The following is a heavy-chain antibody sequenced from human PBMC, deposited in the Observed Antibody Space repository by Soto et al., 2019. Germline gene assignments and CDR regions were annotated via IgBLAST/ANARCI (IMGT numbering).Heavy chain of an antibody. CDR1: GFAFGDSA. CDR3: AKAPYAGYFYYFDS. V-gene: IGHV3-9*01. CDR2: ISWNSGAK. Sequence: EVQLVESGGDWVQPGRSLRLSCAGSGFAFGDSAMHWVRQAPGKGLEWVAGISWNSGAKGYADSVKGQFTISRDNAKKSLYLQMNTLRPEDTALYYCAKAPYAGYFYYFDSWGQGTLVTVSS. D-gene: IGHD5-12*01. J-gene: IGHJ4*02.